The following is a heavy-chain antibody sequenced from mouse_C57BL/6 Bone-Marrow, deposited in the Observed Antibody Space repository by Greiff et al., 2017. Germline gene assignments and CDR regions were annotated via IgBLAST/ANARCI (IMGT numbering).Heavy chain of an antibody. V-gene: IGHV1-7*01. J-gene: IGHJ2*01. D-gene: IGHD1-1*01. CDR3: ASDFYVSSPDY. CDR2: LNPSSGYT. CDR1: GYTFTSYW. Sequence: QVQLQQSGAELAKPGASVKLSCKASGYTFTSYWMHWVKQRPGQGLEWIGYLNPSSGYTKYNQKFKDKATLTEDKSSSTAYMQLSSLTDEDSAVVYCASDFYVSSPDYWGQGTTLTVSS.